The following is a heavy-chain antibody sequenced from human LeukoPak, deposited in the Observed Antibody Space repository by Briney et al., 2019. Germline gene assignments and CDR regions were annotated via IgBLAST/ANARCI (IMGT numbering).Heavy chain of an antibody. J-gene: IGHJ3*02. CDR2: ISSSGGST. CDR1: GFTFSSYA. V-gene: IGHV3-23*01. CDR3: TRERGPHRWELHI. Sequence: GGSLRLSCAASGFTFSSYAMSWVRQAPGKGLEWVSAISSSGGSTYYADSVKGRFTISRDNSKNTLYLQMNSLRAEDTALYYCTRERGPHRWELHIWGQGTMVTVSS. D-gene: IGHD1-26*01.